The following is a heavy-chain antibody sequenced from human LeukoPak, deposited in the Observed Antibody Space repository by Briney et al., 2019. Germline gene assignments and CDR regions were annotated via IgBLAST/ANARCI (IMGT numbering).Heavy chain of an antibody. CDR2: INPNSGGT. V-gene: IGHV1-2*02. D-gene: IGHD6-13*01. CDR1: GYTFTGYY. CDR3: ATAGYSSSWYRWTNDAFDI. Sequence: ASVKVSCKASGYTFTGYYMHWVRQAPGQGLEWMGWINPNSGGTNYAQKFQGRVTMTRDTSISTAYMELSRLRSDDTAVYYCATAGYSSSWYRWTNDAFDIWGQGTMVTVSS. J-gene: IGHJ3*02.